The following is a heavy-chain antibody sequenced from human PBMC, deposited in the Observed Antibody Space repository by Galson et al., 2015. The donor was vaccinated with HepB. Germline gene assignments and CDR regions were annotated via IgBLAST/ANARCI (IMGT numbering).Heavy chain of an antibody. CDR1: GYTFTIYD. CDR2: VNPNSGAT. Sequence: SVKVSCKASGYTFTIYDIDWVRQATGQGLEWMGWVNPNSGATGYAQKFQGRATMTRDTSISTAYMELSSLTSEDTALYYCARGNRLYASSWSPLAFDIWGQGTMVTVSS. J-gene: IGHJ3*02. V-gene: IGHV1-8*01. CDR3: ARGNRLYASSWSPLAFDI. D-gene: IGHD6-13*01.